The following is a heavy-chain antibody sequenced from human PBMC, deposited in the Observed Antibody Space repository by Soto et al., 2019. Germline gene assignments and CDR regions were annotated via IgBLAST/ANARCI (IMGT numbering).Heavy chain of an antibody. V-gene: IGHV3-30*18. Sequence: GGSLRLSCAASGFTFSSYGMHWVRQAPGKGLEWVAVISYDGSNKYYADSVKGRFTISRDNSKNTLYLQMNSLRAEDTAVYYCAKDMSPSNSIVFYYYYGMDVWGQGTTVTVSS. J-gene: IGHJ6*02. CDR1: GFTFSSYG. D-gene: IGHD4-4*01. CDR3: AKDMSPSNSIVFYYYYGMDV. CDR2: ISYDGSNK.